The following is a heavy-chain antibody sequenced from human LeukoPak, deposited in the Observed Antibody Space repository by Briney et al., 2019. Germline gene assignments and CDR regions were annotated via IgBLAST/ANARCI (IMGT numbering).Heavy chain of an antibody. V-gene: IGHV3-30*04. CDR1: GFTFSTYA. J-gene: IGHJ4*02. CDR3: ARSYRSGWHYFDY. Sequence: GGSLRLSCAASGFTFSTYAMHWVRQAPGKGLEWVAVIPYDGSNKYYADSVKGRFTISRDNSKNTLYLQMNSLRTEDTAVYYCARSYRSGWHYFDYWGQGTLVTVSS. CDR2: IPYDGSNK. D-gene: IGHD6-19*01.